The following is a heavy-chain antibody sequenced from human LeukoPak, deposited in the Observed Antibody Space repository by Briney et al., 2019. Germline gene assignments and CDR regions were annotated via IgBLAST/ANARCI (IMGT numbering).Heavy chain of an antibody. CDR3: GRDYLGSSRGWYPRVY. D-gene: IGHD6-19*01. V-gene: IGHV3-7*01. CDR2: IKQDGSEK. Sequence: PGGSLRLSCAASGFTFSSYWMSWVRQAPGEGLEWVANIKQDGSEKYYVDSVKGRFTISRDNAKNSLYLQMNSLRAEETAVYYWGRDYLGSSRGWYPRVYWGQGTLVTVPS. CDR1: GFTFSSYW. J-gene: IGHJ4*02.